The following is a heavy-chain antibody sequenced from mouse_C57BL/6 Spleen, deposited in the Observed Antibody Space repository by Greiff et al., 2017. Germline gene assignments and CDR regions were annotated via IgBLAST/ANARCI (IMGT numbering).Heavy chain of an antibody. J-gene: IGHJ4*01. V-gene: IGHV3-6*01. D-gene: IGHD3-2*02. CDR2: ISYDGSN. CDR3: ARDQTAQATGYAMDY. Sequence: ESGPGLVKPSQSLSLTCSVTGYSITSGYYWNWIRQFPGNQLEWMGYISYDGSNNSNPSLKNLISITRDTSKNQFFLKLNSVTTEDTATYYCARDQTAQATGYAMDYWGQGTSVTVSS. CDR1: GYSITSGYY.